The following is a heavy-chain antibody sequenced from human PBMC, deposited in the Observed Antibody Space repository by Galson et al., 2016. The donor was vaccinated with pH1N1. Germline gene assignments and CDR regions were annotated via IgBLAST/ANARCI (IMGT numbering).Heavy chain of an antibody. D-gene: IGHD2-15*01. CDR2: IKQDGSEE. CDR1: GFIFSSYW. V-gene: IGHV3-7*01. J-gene: IGHJ5*02. Sequence: SLRLSCAASGFIFSSYWMSWVRQAPGKGLEWVANIKQDGSEEYYVDSVKGRFTNSRDNAKNSLYLQMNSLRAEDTALYYCVRDRRGVVVVVAAIPGWFDPWGQGTLVTVSS. CDR3: VRDRRGVVVVVAAIPGWFDP.